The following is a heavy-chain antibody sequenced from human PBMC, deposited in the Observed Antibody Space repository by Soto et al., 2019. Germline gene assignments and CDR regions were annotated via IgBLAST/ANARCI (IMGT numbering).Heavy chain of an antibody. V-gene: IGHV4-30-4*01. CDR3: ARGRISDFWSGYPFADY. D-gene: IGHD3-3*01. Sequence: SETLSLTCTVSGGSISSGDYYWSWIRQPPGKGLEWIGYIYYSGSTYYNPSLKSRVTISVDTSKNQFSLKLSSVTAADTAVYYCARGRISDFWSGYPFADYWGQGTLVTVSS. J-gene: IGHJ4*02. CDR2: IYYSGST. CDR1: GGSISSGDYY.